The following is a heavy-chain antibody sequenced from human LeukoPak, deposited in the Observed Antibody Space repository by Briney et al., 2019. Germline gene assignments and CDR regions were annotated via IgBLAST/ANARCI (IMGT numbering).Heavy chain of an antibody. V-gene: IGHV3-30*03. D-gene: IGHD2-21*02. CDR1: GFTFSSYG. CDR2: ISYDGSNK. CDR3: ARTEYCGGDCLRGYFDY. J-gene: IGHJ4*02. Sequence: GGSLRLSCAASGFTFSSYGMHWVRQAPGKGLEWVAVISYDGSNKYYADSVKGRFTISRDNSKNTLYLQMNSLRAEDTAVYYCARTEYCGGDCLRGYFDYWGQGTLVTVSS.